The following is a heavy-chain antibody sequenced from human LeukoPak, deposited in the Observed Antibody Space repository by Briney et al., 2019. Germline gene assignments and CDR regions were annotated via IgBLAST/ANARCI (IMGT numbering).Heavy chain of an antibody. CDR1: GYSFRSNHW. Sequence: SDTLTLTCAVSGYSFRSNHWWGWIRQPPGKGLEWIGYIFYARSTYYNPSLKSRVTMSVDTSKYQFSLRLSSVTAVDTAVYYCARIGPILGAAWVDYWGQGTLVSVSS. CDR3: ARIGPILGAAWVDY. J-gene: IGHJ4*02. V-gene: IGHV4-28*01. D-gene: IGHD3-3*02. CDR2: IFYARST.